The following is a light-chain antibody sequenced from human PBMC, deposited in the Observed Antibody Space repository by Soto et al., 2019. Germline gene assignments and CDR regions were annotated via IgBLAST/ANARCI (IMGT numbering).Light chain of an antibody. CDR1: QSVSSN. Sequence: EVVMTQSPATLSVSTGERATLSCRASQSVSSNLAWYQQKPGQAPRLLIHGASTRATGIPARFSGSGSGTEFSLTISSLQSEDFAVYYCQQYNNWPPITFGQGTKVDIK. CDR3: QQYNNWPPIT. V-gene: IGKV3-15*01. J-gene: IGKJ1*01. CDR2: GAS.